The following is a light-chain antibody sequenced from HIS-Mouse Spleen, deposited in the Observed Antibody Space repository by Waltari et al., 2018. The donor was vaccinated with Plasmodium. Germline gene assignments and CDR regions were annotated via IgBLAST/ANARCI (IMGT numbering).Light chain of an antibody. CDR3: QQYYSYPYT. Sequence: RMTQSPSSFSASTGDRVTITCRASQGISSYLAWYQQKPGKAPKLLIYAASTLQSGVPSRFSGSGSGTDFTLTISCLQSEDFATYYCQQYYSYPYTFGQGTKLEIK. J-gene: IGKJ2*01. CDR2: AAS. V-gene: IGKV1-8*01. CDR1: QGISSY.